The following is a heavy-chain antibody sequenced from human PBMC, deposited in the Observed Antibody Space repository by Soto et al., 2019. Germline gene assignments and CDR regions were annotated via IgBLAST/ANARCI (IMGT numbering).Heavy chain of an antibody. V-gene: IGHV3-23*01. J-gene: IGHJ4*02. Sequence: GGSLRLSCAASGFTFNHYAMSWVRQAPGKGLEWVSIIIANGGTFYADSVKGRFSISRDNSKNTVYLQMSSLRVEDTAIYYCAKDYTVAADPSSVILFDYWGQGALVTVSS. D-gene: IGHD2-15*01. CDR3: AKDYTVAADPSSVILFDY. CDR1: GFTFNHYA. CDR2: IIANGGT.